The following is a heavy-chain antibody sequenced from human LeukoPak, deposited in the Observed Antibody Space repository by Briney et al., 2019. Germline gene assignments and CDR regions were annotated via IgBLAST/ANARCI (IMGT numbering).Heavy chain of an antibody. V-gene: IGHV3-66*01. CDR3: ASVKGGYDSHPNWFDP. D-gene: IGHD5-12*01. CDR1: GFTVSSNY. Sequence: GGSLRLSCAASGFTVSSNYMSWVRQAPGKGLEWVSVIYSGGSTYYADSVKGRFTISRDSSKNTLSLQMNSLRAEDTAVYYCASVKGGYDSHPNWFDPWGQGTLVTVSS. CDR2: IYSGGST. J-gene: IGHJ5*02.